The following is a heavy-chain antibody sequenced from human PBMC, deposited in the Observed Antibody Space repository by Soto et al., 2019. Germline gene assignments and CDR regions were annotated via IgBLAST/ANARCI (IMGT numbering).Heavy chain of an antibody. Sequence: PSETLSLTCAVYGGSFSGYYWSWIRQPPGKGLEWIGEINHSGSTNYNPSLKSRVTISVDTSKNQFSLKLSSVTAADTAVYYCARGSRLRYFDWLLGALDYWGQGTLVTVSS. CDR3: ARGSRLRYFDWLLGALDY. CDR1: GGSFSGYY. CDR2: INHSGST. V-gene: IGHV4-34*01. D-gene: IGHD3-9*01. J-gene: IGHJ4*02.